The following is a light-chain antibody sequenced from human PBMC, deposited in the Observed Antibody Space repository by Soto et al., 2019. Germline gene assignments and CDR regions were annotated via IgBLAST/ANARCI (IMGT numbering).Light chain of an antibody. J-gene: IGLJ2*01. CDR1: SSDVGGYSY. CDR2: EVS. V-gene: IGLV2-8*01. Sequence: QSALTQPPSASGSPGLSVTISCTGTSSDVGGYSYVSWYQHHPGTAPRLTIYEVSKRPSGVPDRFSGSKSGNTASLTVSGLQGEDEADYYCSSYAGSNNVIFGGGTKLTVL. CDR3: SSYAGSNNVI.